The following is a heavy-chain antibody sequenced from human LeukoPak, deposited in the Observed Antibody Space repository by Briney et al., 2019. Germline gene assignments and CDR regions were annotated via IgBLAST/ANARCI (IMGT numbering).Heavy chain of an antibody. CDR1: GGSIGRGSYY. CDR2: IYYSGST. Sequence: SETLSLTYSVSGGSIGRGSYYWGWIRQSPGKGLEWIGSIYYSGSTNYNPSLKSRVTISEDTSKNQFSLKLSSVTAADTAVYYSARVAAKTVDYWGQGTLVTVSS. J-gene: IGHJ4*02. V-gene: IGHV4-39*07. CDR3: ARVAAKTVDY.